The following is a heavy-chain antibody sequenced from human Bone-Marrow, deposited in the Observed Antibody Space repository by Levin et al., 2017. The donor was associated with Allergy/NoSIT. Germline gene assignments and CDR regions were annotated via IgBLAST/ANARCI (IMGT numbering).Heavy chain of an antibody. CDR3: ARGGGGYRGYFDY. J-gene: IGHJ4*02. CDR1: GGSISSGGYY. Sequence: SETLSLTCTVSGGSISSGGYYLTWLRQPPGKGLEWIGYIYSRGTTYYNPSLQSRLNISLETSKDQFFLMLTSVTAADTALYYFARGGGGYRGYFDYWGQGILVTVSS. V-gene: IGHV4-31*03. CDR2: IYSRGTT. D-gene: IGHD5-18*01.